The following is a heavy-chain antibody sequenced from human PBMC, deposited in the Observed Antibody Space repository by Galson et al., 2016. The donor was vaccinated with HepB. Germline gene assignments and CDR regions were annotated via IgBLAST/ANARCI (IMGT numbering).Heavy chain of an antibody. CDR3: ARGIREPDY. J-gene: IGHJ4*02. V-gene: IGHV3-23*01. Sequence: SLRLSCAASGFTFSIHDMSWVRQTPGRGLEWISGIRGGGPETYYADSVKGRFTISRDNSKNTVFLQMNSLRVEETALYYCARGIREPDYWGPGTLVTVSS. D-gene: IGHD1-26*01. CDR1: GFTFSIHD. CDR2: IRGGGPET.